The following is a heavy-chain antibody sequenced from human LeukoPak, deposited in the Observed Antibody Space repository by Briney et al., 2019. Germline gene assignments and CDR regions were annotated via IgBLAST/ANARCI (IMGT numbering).Heavy chain of an antibody. Sequence: ASVKVSCKASGYTFTSYAISWVRQAPGQGLEWMGWISAYSGNTNYAQKLQGRVTITPDTSTSTAYMELRSLRSDDTAVYYCAGEYGSRGGDWFDPWGKGTLVTVS. CDR3: AGEYGSRGGDWFDP. D-gene: IGHD6-13*01. CDR1: GYTFTSYA. V-gene: IGHV1-18*01. J-gene: IGHJ5*02. CDR2: ISAYSGNT.